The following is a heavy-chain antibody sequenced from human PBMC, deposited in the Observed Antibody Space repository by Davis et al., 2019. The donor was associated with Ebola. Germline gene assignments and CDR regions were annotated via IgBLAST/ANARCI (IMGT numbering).Heavy chain of an antibody. J-gene: IGHJ4*02. D-gene: IGHD4-17*01. Sequence: GGSLRLSCVFSGFSFSTYWVGWVRQVPGKGLEWVSAISGSGGSTYYADSVKGRFTISRDNSKNTLYLQMNSLRAEDTAVYYCAKVGGGGDYGWGQGTLVTVSS. CDR3: AKVGGGGDYG. V-gene: IGHV3-23*01. CDR2: ISGSGGST. CDR1: GFSFSTYW.